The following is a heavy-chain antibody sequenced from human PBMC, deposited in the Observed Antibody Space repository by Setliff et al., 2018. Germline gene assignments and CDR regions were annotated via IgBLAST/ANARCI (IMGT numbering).Heavy chain of an antibody. CDR2: VTTTGSFT. CDR3: AKGGDWDDEHYAFDI. D-gene: IGHD1-1*01. Sequence: GGSLRLSCTASGLSYSNYWVSWVRQAPGKGLEWLAYVTTTGSFTKEAGSVRGRFSVSRDNSKNSMFLQMTDLRADDTAVYFCAKGGDWDDEHYAFDIWGQGTMVTVSS. J-gene: IGHJ3*02. V-gene: IGHV3-11*03. CDR1: GLSYSNYW.